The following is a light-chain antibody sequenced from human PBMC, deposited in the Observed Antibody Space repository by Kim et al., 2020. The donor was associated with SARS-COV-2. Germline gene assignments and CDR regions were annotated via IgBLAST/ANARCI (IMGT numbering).Light chain of an antibody. CDR2: GKN. CDR1: RLRDYY. CDR3: YSRDSSGSI. Sequence: SVALAQTVRITCQGDRLRDYYASWYQQKPGQAPVLVIHGKNNRPSGIPDRFSVSSSGTSASLTITGAQAEDEADYYCYSRDSSGSIFGTGTKVTVL. J-gene: IGLJ1*01. V-gene: IGLV3-19*01.